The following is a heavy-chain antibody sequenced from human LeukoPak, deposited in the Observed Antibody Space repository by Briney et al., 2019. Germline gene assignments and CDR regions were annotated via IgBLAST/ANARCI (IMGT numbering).Heavy chain of an antibody. CDR1: GYTFTRYG. V-gene: IGHV1-8*01. CDR3: ARAGGYCGRISCPYYFDY. Sequence: GASAKVSRKASGYTFTRYGNDWVRQGTGQGLEWMGWMNPNSGNTGYAQKFQGRVTMTRNTSISTAYMELSSLRSEDTAVYYCARAGGYCGRISCPYYFDYWGQGSLVAVSS. CDR2: MNPNSGNT. D-gene: IGHD2-15*01. J-gene: IGHJ4*02.